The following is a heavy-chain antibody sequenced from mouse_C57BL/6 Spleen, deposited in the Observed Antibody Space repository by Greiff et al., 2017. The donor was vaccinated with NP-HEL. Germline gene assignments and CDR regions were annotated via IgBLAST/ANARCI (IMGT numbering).Heavy chain of an antibody. CDR2: IDPENGDT. Sequence: EVQLQQSGAELVRPGASVKLSCTASGFNIKDDYMHWVKQRPEQGLEWIGWIDPENGDTEYASKFQGKATITADTSSNTAYLQLSSLTSEDTAVYYCTIGYSNYEGIAYWGQGTLVTVSA. J-gene: IGHJ3*01. CDR1: GFNIKDDY. D-gene: IGHD2-5*01. CDR3: TIGYSNYEGIAY. V-gene: IGHV14-4*01.